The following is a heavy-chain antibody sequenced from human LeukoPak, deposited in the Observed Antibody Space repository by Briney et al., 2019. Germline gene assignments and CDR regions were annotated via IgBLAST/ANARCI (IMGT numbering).Heavy chain of an antibody. J-gene: IGHJ4*02. V-gene: IGHV3-74*01. CDR3: ARDVGYSAYD. CDR2: INNDGSAT. D-gene: IGHD5-12*01. Sequence: PGGSLRLSCAASGFTFRSSGMHWDRQGPGKGLVWVSRINNDGSATTYADSVKGRFTISRDTAKNTVFLQMNSLRAEDTAVYYCARDVGYSAYDWGQGTLVTVSS. CDR1: GFTFRSSG.